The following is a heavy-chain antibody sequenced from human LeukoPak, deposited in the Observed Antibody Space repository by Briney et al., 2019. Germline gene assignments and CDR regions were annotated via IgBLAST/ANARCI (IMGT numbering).Heavy chain of an antibody. D-gene: IGHD2-15*01. Sequence: PGGSLRLSCAASGFTFSSYSMNWVRQAPGKGLEWVSYISSSSSTIYYADSVKGRFTISRDNAKNLLYLQMNSLRAEDTAVYYCARTGGHDAFDIWGQGTMVTVSS. V-gene: IGHV3-48*01. CDR1: GFTFSSYS. J-gene: IGHJ3*02. CDR3: ARTGGHDAFDI. CDR2: ISSSSSTI.